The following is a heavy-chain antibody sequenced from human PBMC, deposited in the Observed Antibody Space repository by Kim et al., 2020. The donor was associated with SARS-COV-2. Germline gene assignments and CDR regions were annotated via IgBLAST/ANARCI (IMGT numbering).Heavy chain of an antibody. Sequence: NPALGSRITISVDTAENQFSLKLSSVTAADTAVYYCATGVGGYIRRGGDYWGQGTLVNVSS. J-gene: IGHJ4*02. V-gene: IGHV4-34*13. D-gene: IGHD3-10*01. CDR3: ATGVGGYIRRGGDY.